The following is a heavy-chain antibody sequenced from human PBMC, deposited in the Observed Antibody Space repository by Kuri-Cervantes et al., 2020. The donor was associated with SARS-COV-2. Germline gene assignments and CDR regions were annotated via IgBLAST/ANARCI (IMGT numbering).Heavy chain of an antibody. D-gene: IGHD3-3*01. J-gene: IGHJ4*02. CDR2: IIPILGTA. CDR1: GGTFSSYA. CDR3: AKPQGLYDFWSGNYFDY. V-gene: IGHV1-69*04. Sequence: SVKVSCKASGGTFSSYAISWVRQAPGQGLEWMGRIIPILGTANYAQKFQGRVTITADKSTSTAYMELSSLRSEDTAVYYCAKPQGLYDFWSGNYFDYWGQGTLVTVSS.